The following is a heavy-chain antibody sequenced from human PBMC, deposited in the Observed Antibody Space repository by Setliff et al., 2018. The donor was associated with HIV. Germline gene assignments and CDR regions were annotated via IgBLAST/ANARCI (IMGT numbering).Heavy chain of an antibody. CDR3: TSGFPFSSSWYLRSFDY. J-gene: IGHJ4*01. Sequence: GGSLRLSCTASGFTFGDYAVTWVRQAPGKGLEWVGFIRSKTYGGTADYAASVKGRFTIPREDSEIIAYLQMSSLKTEDTAMYYCTSGFPFSSSWYLRSFDY. CDR1: GFTFGDYA. V-gene: IGHV3-49*04. CDR2: IRSKTYGGTA. D-gene: IGHD6-13*01.